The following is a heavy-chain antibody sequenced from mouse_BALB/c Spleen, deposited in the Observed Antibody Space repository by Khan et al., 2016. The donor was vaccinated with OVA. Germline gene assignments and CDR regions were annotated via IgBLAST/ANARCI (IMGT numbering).Heavy chain of an antibody. CDR3: ARMARK. CDR1: GLNFKNTY. CDR2: IGTPEGKT. J-gene: IGHJ2*01. V-gene: IGHV14-3*02. Sequence: VHVKQSGAELVQSGATVKLSCTASGLNFKNTYMHWLKQCPEQGLEWIGRIGTPEGKTKYDPNFQGKATITADTSSNTAYLQLSSLTSEDTAVYYCARMARKWGQGTTLTVSS. D-gene: IGHD1-2*01.